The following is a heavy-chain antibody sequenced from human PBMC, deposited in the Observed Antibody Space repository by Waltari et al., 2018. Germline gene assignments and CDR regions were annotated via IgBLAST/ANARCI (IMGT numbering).Heavy chain of an antibody. D-gene: IGHD3-10*01. CDR1: GYSFTSHW. Sequence: EVQVVQSGAEVKKPGESLKISCKGSGYSFTSHWIGWVRQMPGKGLEWMGLIYPGDSDTRYSPSFQDQVTISVDKSIKTAYLQWTSLKASDTARYYCAVVLGPGFYFDYWGQGSLVTVSS. J-gene: IGHJ4*02. CDR3: AVVLGPGFYFDY. CDR2: IYPGDSDT. V-gene: IGHV5-51*01.